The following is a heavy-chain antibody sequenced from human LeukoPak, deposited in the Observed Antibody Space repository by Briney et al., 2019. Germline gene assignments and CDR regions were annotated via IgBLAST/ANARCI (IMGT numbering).Heavy chain of an antibody. D-gene: IGHD6-6*01. J-gene: IGHJ6*02. CDR2: IWYDGSNK. CDR1: GFTFSSYG. Sequence: GGSLRLSCAASGFTFSSYGMHWVRQAPGKGLEWVAVIWYDGSNKFYADSVKGRFTISRDNTKSTLYLQMNSLRAEDTAVYYCARILAARSRCMDVWGQGTTVTVSS. CDR3: ARILAARSRCMDV. V-gene: IGHV3-33*01.